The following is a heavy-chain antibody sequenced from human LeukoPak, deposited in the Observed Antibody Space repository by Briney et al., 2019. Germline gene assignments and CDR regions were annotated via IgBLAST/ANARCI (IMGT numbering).Heavy chain of an antibody. J-gene: IGHJ4*02. CDR1: GFTFSSYW. CDR3: ARKHYYDSSGFFPPMDY. V-gene: IGHV3-74*01. Sequence: GGSLRLSCAASGFTFSSYWMHWFRQAPGKGLVWVSRMNTDGSTISYADSVKGRFTISRDNAKSTLYLQMNSLRAEDTAVYYCARKHYYDSSGFFPPMDYWGQGTLVTVSS. D-gene: IGHD3-22*01. CDR2: MNTDGSTI.